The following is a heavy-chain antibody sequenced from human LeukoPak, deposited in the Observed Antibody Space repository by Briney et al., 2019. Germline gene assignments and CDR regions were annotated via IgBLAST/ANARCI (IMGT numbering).Heavy chain of an antibody. D-gene: IGHD6-13*01. J-gene: IGHJ4*02. CDR3: ARVKQLGSWYYFDY. CDR2: IYHSGST. Sequence: PSQTLSLTCAVSGGSISSGGYSRSWIRQPPGKGLEWIGYIYHSGSTYYNPSLKSRVTISVDRSKNQFSLKLSSVTAADTAVYYCARVKQLGSWYYFDYWGQGTLVTVSS. V-gene: IGHV4-30-2*01. CDR1: GGSISSGGYS.